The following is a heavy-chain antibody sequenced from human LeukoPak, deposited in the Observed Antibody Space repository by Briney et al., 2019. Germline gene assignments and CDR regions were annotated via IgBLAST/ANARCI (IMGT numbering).Heavy chain of an antibody. CDR2: IASDGSST. Sequence: GGSLRLSCAASGFTFSSYWMNWVRQAPGKGLVWVSRIASDGSSTTYADSVKGRFSISRDNAKNTLYLQMNSLRVEDTAVYYCARRGAVIDYWGQGTLVTVSS. J-gene: IGHJ4*02. CDR3: ARRGAVIDY. CDR1: GFTFSSYW. D-gene: IGHD3-10*01. V-gene: IGHV3-74*01.